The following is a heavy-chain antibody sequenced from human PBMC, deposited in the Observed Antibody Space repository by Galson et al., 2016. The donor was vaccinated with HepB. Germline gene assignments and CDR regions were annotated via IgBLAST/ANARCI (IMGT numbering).Heavy chain of an antibody. J-gene: IGHJ6*02. CDR3: ARAVMLGRGIDV. CDR2: TFYRSTWEN. V-gene: IGHV6-1*01. CDR1: GDSVYNNGAA. Sequence: CAISGDSVYNNGAAWVWIRQSPSRGLEWLGRTFYRSTWENHYAGSVKNRITISPDTSRNQFSLHLNSVTPGDTAVYYCARAVMLGRGIDVWGQGTTVTVSS. D-gene: IGHD3-10*01.